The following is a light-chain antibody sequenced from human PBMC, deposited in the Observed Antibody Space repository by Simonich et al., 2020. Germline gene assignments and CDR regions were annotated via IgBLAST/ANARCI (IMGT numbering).Light chain of an antibody. CDR2: ELS. J-gene: IGKJ5*01. CDR1: QSLLHSAGKTY. V-gene: IGKV2D-29*02. CDR3: MQSIQLPRIT. Sequence: DIVMTPTPLSLSVTPGQPASISCKSSQSLLHSAGKTYLSWYLQMPGQSPQLLIYELSNRFSGVPDRFSGSGSGTDFKLKSSRVEAEDVGVYYCMQSIQLPRITCGQGTRLEIK.